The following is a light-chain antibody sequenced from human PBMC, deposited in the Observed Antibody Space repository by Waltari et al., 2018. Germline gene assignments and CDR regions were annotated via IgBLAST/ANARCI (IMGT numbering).Light chain of an antibody. CDR1: QSVSSSY. V-gene: IGKV3-20*01. CDR3: QQSYSQTRT. J-gene: IGKJ1*01. CDR2: GAS. Sequence: EIVLTQSPGTLSLSPGERATLSCRASQSVSSSYLAWYQQKPGQAPRLLIYGASSRATGIPDRFSGSGSGRDFTLIISSLQPEDFATYSCQQSYSQTRTFGQGTKVEIK.